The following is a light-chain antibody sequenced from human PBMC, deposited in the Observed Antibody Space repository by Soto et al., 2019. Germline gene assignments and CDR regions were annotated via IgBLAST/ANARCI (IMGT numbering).Light chain of an antibody. CDR3: REYSNRNPMT. CDR1: QSVSSK. Sequence: IVLPQSPGRLSLSPGERATLSCMASQSVSSKLAWYQQKPGQAPRLLIYGASTRATGIPARFSGSGSGTEVTLTISSRLQPEYSANYYREYSNRNPMTFGQGTKVDIK. V-gene: IGKV3-15*01. CDR2: GAS. J-gene: IGKJ1*01.